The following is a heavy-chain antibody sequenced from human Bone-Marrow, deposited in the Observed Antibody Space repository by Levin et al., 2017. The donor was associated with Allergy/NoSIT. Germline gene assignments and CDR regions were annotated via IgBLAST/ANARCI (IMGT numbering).Heavy chain of an antibody. J-gene: IGHJ3*01. D-gene: IGHD6-25*01. CDR1: GDTFTDYF. CDR2: LNPKNGAT. Sequence: ASVKVSCKASGDTFTDYFIHWVRLAPGQGLEWMGRLNPKNGATDFAQKLQGRVTMTRDTSITTAYLNIFRLRSDDTAVYFCAGGGSSGWVIDAFDVWGQGTRVTVSS. CDR3: AGGGSSGWVIDAFDV. V-gene: IGHV1-2*06.